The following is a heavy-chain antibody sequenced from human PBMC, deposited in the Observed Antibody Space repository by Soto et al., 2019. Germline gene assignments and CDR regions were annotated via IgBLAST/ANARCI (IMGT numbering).Heavy chain of an antibody. D-gene: IGHD3-22*01. J-gene: IGHJ6*02. CDR1: GFTLRGYS. Sequence: EVQLVESGGGLVKPGGSLRLSCAASGFTLRGYSMTWVRQASGKGLEWVSFISSNSNRIFYGDSVKGRFTISRDDAKNALYLDMNSLRAEDTAVYHCARQRYYYDSSGYLHGMDFWGQGTTVTVSS. V-gene: IGHV3-21*01. CDR3: ARQRYYYDSSGYLHGMDF. CDR2: ISSNSNRI.